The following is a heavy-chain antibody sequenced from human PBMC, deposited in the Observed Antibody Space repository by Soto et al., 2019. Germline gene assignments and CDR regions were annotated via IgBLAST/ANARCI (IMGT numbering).Heavy chain of an antibody. J-gene: IGHJ5*02. CDR1: GGSISSYY. CDR2: IYYSGST. V-gene: IGHV4-59*01. Sequence: QVQLQESGPGLVKPSETLSLTCTVSGGSISSYYWSWIRQPPGKGLEWIGYIYYSGSTNYNPSLKRRVTISVDTSKNQFSLKLSSVTAADTAVYYCERATARLTRSWFDPWGQGTLVTVSS. CDR3: ERATARLTRSWFDP. D-gene: IGHD6-6*01.